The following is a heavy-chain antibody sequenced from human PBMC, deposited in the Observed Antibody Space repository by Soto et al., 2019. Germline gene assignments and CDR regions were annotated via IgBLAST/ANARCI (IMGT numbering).Heavy chain of an antibody. CDR3: AGYCSGGSCYGFDY. V-gene: IGHV4-59*12. CDR1: GGSFSGYY. Sequence: PSETLSLTCAVYGGSFSGYYWSWIRQPPGKGLEWIGYIYYSGSTNYNPSLKSRVTISVDTSKNQFSLKLSSVTAADTAVYYCAGYCSGGSCYGFDYWGQGTLVTVSS. J-gene: IGHJ4*02. CDR2: IYYSGST. D-gene: IGHD2-15*01.